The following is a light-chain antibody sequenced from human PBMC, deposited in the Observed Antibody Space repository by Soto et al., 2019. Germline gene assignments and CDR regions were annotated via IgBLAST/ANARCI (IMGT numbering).Light chain of an antibody. CDR1: SSDVGGYNY. J-gene: IGLJ2*01. V-gene: IGLV2-8*01. Sequence: QSALTQPPSASGSPGQSVTISCTGTSSDVGGYNYVSWYQQHPGKALKLILYEVSKRPSGVPDRFSGSKSGNTASLTVSGLQAEDEADYYCSSYAGSNNVVFGGGTKLTVL. CDR2: EVS. CDR3: SSYAGSNNVV.